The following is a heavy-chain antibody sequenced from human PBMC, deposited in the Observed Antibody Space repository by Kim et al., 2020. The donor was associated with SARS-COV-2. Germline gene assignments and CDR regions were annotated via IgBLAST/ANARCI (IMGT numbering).Heavy chain of an antibody. Sequence: ASVKVSCKASGYTFTSYYMHWVRQAPGQGLEWMGIINPSGGSTSYAQKFQGRVTMTRDTSTSTVYMELSSLRSEDTAVYYCARDFGVPSTSREVDTAMYFFDYWGQGTLVTVSS. CDR3: ARDFGVPSTSREVDTAMYFFDY. D-gene: IGHD5-18*01. CDR2: INPSGGST. CDR1: GYTFTSYY. J-gene: IGHJ4*02. V-gene: IGHV1-46*01.